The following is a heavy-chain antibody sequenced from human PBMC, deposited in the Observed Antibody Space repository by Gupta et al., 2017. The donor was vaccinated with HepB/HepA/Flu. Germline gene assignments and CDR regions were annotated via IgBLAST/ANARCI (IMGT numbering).Heavy chain of an antibody. CDR2: INQDGRQK. CDR1: GFTFSNSW. Sequence: EVQLVESGGGLVQPGGSLRLSCAASGFTFSNSWMTWVRQAPGKGLEWVASINQDGRQKYYVDSMKGRFTISRDNDKKSLYLQMNSLRAEDSAVYYCADLGDFDCWGQGMLVIVSS. CDR3: ADLGDFDC. V-gene: IGHV3-7*01. D-gene: IGHD3-16*01. J-gene: IGHJ4*02.